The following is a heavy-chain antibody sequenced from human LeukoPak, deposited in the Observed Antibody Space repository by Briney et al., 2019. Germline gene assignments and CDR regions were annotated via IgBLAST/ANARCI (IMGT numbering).Heavy chain of an antibody. V-gene: IGHV4-4*07. Sequence: SSETLSLTCTVSGGSISSYYWSWIRQPAGKGLEWIGRIYSSGSTNYNPSLKSRVTMSVDTSKNQFSLKLSSVTAADTAVYYCARSSSSWYLPTIDYWGQGTLVTVSS. CDR3: ARSSSSWYLPTIDY. J-gene: IGHJ4*02. CDR1: GGSISSYY. CDR2: IYSSGST. D-gene: IGHD6-13*01.